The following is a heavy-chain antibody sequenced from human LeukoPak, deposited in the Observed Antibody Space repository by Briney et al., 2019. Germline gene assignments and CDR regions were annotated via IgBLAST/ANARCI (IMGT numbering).Heavy chain of an antibody. CDR1: GDSINSGGYY. D-gene: IGHD3-22*01. CDR3: ASQANFYDSSGYFRP. J-gene: IGHJ1*01. Sequence: PSQTLSLTCTVSGDSINSGGYYWTWIRQHPGRGLEWIGYIYYSGSTYYNPSLRGRVTLSLDTSKNQFSLNLNSVTAADTAVYYCASQANFYDSSGYFRPWGQGTLVTVSS. V-gene: IGHV4-31*03. CDR2: IYYSGST.